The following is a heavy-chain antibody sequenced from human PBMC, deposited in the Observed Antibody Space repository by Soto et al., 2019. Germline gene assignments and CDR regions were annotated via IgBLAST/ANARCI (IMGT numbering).Heavy chain of an antibody. CDR1: GGTVASSHW. V-gene: IGHV4-4*02. J-gene: IGHJ5*02. CDR2: VYHTGDT. Sequence: SETLSLTCGVSGGTVASSHWWSWVRQSPGRGLEWIGNVYHTGDTNFNPSLQSRVTFSVDKSNNQFSLRLTSVTAADTAVYFCAREIVSAGGNNYFDPWGPGTLVTVSS. D-gene: IGHD3-16*01. CDR3: AREIVSAGGNNYFDP.